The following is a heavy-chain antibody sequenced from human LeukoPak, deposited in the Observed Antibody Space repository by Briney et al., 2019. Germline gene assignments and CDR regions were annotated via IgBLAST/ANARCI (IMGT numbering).Heavy chain of an antibody. CDR1: GYTSTSYY. CDR2: INPSGGST. J-gene: IGHJ4*02. D-gene: IGHD6-19*01. V-gene: IGHV1-46*01. Sequence: ASVKVSCKASGYTSTSYYMHWVRQAPGQGLEWMGIINPSGGSTSYAQKFQGRVTMTRDTSTSTVYMELSSLRSEDTAVYYCARGGGYSSGWYSQIDYWGQGTLVTVSS. CDR3: ARGGGYSSGWYSQIDY.